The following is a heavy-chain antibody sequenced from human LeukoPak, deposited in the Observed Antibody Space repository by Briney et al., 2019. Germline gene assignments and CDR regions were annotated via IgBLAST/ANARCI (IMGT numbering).Heavy chain of an antibody. Sequence: GGSLRLSCAASGFTFSTYAMSWVRQTPGKGLEWIGRLKSKGSGGTTDYAAPVKGRFAISRDDSKNTVFLQMNSLESEDTAVYYCTTAPHNPGMPIDYWGQGTLVTVSS. CDR3: TTAPHNPGMPIDY. J-gene: IGHJ4*02. CDR2: LKSKGSGGTT. V-gene: IGHV3-15*01. D-gene: IGHD3-10*01. CDR1: GFTFSTYA.